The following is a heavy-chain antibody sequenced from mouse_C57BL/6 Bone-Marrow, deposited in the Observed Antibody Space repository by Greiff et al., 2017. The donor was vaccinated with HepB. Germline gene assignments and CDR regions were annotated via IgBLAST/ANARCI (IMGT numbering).Heavy chain of an antibody. Sequence: DVHLVESGGGLVQPGGSLSLSCAASGFTFTDYYMSWVRQPPGKALEWLGFIRNKANGYTTEYSASVKGRFTISRDNSQSILYLQMNALRAEDSATYYCARSTGTDYFDYWGQGTTLTVSS. J-gene: IGHJ2*01. D-gene: IGHD4-1*02. CDR3: ARSTGTDYFDY. CDR1: GFTFTDYY. V-gene: IGHV7-3*01. CDR2: IRNKANGYTT.